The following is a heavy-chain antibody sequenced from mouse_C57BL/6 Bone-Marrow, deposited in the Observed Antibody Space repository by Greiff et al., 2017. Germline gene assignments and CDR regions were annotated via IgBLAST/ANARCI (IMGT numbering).Heavy chain of an antibody. D-gene: IGHD2-2*01. CDR1: GYTFTDYE. Sequence: VQLQQSGAELVRPGASVTLSCKASGYTFTDYEMHWVKQTPVHGLEWIGAIDPETGGTAYNQKFKGKAILTADKSSSTAYMELRSLTSEDSAVYYCTRVGDDGYDERDYWGQGTTLTVSS. J-gene: IGHJ2*01. V-gene: IGHV1-15*01. CDR3: TRVGDDGYDERDY. CDR2: IDPETGGT.